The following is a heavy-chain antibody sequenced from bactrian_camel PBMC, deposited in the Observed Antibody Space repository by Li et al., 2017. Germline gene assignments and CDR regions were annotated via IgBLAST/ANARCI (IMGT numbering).Heavy chain of an antibody. J-gene: IGHJ6*01. D-gene: IGHD2*01. CDR3: AARGPYCYTKLSVRDFTY. CDR1: GNPYSSAC. CDR2: IYTGGNNT. Sequence: VQLVESGGGSVQAGGSLRLSCAASGNPYSSACMGWFRQAPGEEREGVAYIYTGGNNTYYADSVKSRFTISQDNAKNTVYLQMNSLKPEDTAMYYCAARGPYCYTKLSVRDFTYWGQGTQVTVS. V-gene: IGHV3S40*01.